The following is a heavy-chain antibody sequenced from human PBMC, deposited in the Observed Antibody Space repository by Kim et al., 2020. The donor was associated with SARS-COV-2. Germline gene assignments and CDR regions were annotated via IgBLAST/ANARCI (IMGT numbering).Heavy chain of an antibody. V-gene: IGHV3-30*03. CDR2: ISYDGSNK. CDR1: GFTFSSYG. Sequence: GGSLRLSCAASGFTFSSYGMHWVRQAPGKGLEWVAVISYDGSNKYYADSVKGRFTISRDNSKNTLYLQMNSLRAEDTAVYYCALRAGVAQNVVFDYWGQGTLVTVSS. D-gene: IGHD2-15*01. J-gene: IGHJ4*02. CDR3: ALRAGVAQNVVFDY.